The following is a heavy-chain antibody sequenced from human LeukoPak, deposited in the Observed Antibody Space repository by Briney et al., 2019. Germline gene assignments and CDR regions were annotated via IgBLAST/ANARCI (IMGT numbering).Heavy chain of an antibody. CDR2: IYYSGST. Sequence: SETLSLTCSVSGGSISSSSYYWGWIRQPPGKGLEWIGSIYYSGSTNYNPSLKSRVTISVDTSKNQFSLKLSSVTAADTAVYYCARADYYDSSGYSYYFDYWGQGTLVTVSS. CDR3: ARADYYDSSGYSYYFDY. CDR1: GGSISSSSYY. D-gene: IGHD3-22*01. V-gene: IGHV4-39*07. J-gene: IGHJ4*02.